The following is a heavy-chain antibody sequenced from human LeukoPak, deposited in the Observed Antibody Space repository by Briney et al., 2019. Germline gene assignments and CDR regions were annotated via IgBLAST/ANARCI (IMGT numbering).Heavy chain of an antibody. CDR3: ARRTIPVALGWYFDY. CDR1: GYTFPDYY. V-gene: IGHV1-2*04. Sequence: ASVKVSCKASGYTFPDYYMHWVRQAPGQGLEWMGWFNPYSGDTKYAQKFQGWVTMTRDTSTTTVYLELSRLSSDDTAVYFCARRTIPVALGWYFDYWGQGALVTVSS. J-gene: IGHJ4*02. D-gene: IGHD2-2*01. CDR2: FNPYSGDT.